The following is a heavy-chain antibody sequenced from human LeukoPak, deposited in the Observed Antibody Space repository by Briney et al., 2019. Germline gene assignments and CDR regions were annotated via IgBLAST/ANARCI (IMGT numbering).Heavy chain of an antibody. Sequence: GGSLRLSCAASGFTFSDYYMSWIRQAPGKGLEWVSYISSSGSTIYYADSVKGRFTISRDNAKNSLYLQMNSLRAEDTAVYYCARAGYCTGGRCYSYYYYMDVWGKGTTVAISS. V-gene: IGHV3-11*04. CDR3: ARAGYCTGGRCYSYYYYMDV. J-gene: IGHJ6*03. CDR2: ISSSGSTI. D-gene: IGHD2-15*01. CDR1: GFTFSDYY.